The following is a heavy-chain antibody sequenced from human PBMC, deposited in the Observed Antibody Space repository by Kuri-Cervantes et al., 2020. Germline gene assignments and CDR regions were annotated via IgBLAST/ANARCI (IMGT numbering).Heavy chain of an antibody. V-gene: IGHV3-21*01. Sequence: GSLKISCAGSGFSFSSDAMSWVRQAPGKGLEWVSSISDNSRYIYYADSVKGRFTISRDNAKNSLSLQMNTLRADDTAVYYCARDSRGRSNWFDLWGQGTLVTVSS. D-gene: IGHD3-16*01. CDR1: GFSFSSDA. CDR2: ISDNSRYI. J-gene: IGHJ5*02. CDR3: ARDSRGRSNWFDL.